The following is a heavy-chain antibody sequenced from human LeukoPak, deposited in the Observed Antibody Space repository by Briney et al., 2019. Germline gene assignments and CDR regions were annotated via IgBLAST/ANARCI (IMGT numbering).Heavy chain of an antibody. CDR3: ARVGYSYGFDY. J-gene: IGHJ4*02. Sequence: GGSLRLSCAASGFTFSDHYMDWVRQAPGKGLEWVGRTRNKANSYTTEYAASVKGRFTISRDDSKNSLYLQMNSLKTEDTAVYYCARVGYSYGFDYWCQGTLVTVSS. D-gene: IGHD5-18*01. CDR1: GFTFSDHY. V-gene: IGHV3-72*01. CDR2: TRNKANSYTT.